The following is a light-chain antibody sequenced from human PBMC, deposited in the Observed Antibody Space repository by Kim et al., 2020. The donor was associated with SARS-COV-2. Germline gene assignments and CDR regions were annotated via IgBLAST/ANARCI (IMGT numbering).Light chain of an antibody. Sequence: LAPGERATLAGRASQSVSSSYLAWYQHRPGQAPRLLMYGASSRATGIPDRFSGTGSGTDFSLTISRLEPEDFAVYYCQQFGRSPYTFGQGTKLEI. J-gene: IGKJ2*01. CDR3: QQFGRSPYT. CDR1: QSVSSSY. V-gene: IGKV3-20*01. CDR2: GAS.